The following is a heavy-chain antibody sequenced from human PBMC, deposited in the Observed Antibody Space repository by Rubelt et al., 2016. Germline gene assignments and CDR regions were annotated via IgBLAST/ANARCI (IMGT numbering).Heavy chain of an antibody. CDR2: TSYDGINK. D-gene: IGHD3-16*01. Sequence: GSLRLSCAASGFTFSSYAMHWVRQAPGQGLEWVTCTSYDGINKYYADSVKGRFTISRDNSKSTLYLQMNSLRAEDTAVYYCARGARVWGTGLDYWGQGTLVTVSS. J-gene: IGHJ4*02. V-gene: IGHV3-30*04. CDR1: GFTFSSYA. CDR3: ARGARVWGTGLDY.